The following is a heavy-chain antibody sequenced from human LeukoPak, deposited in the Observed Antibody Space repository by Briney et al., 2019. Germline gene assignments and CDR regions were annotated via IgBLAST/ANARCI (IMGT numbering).Heavy chain of an antibody. V-gene: IGHV4-34*01. J-gene: IGHJ5*02. CDR1: GGSFSGYY. CDR2: INHSGST. D-gene: IGHD4-11*01. CDR3: ARRQHIDYSQNWFDP. Sequence: SETLSLTCAVYGGSFSGYYWSWIRQPPGKGLEWIGEINHSGSTNHNPSLKSRVTISVDTSKNQFSLKLSSVTAADTAVYYCARRQHIDYSQNWFDPWGQGTLVTVSS.